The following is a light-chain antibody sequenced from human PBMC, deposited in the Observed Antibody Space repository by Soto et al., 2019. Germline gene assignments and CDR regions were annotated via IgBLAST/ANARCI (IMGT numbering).Light chain of an antibody. Sequence: QSVLTQPPSVSGAPGQRVTISCTGSSSNIGARYDVHWYQQLPGTAPKLLIYGNINRPSGVPDRFSGSKSATSASLAITGLQAEDEADYYCQSYDTSLSAWVFGGGTKLTVL. V-gene: IGLV1-40*01. CDR3: QSYDTSLSAWV. CDR2: GNI. CDR1: SSNIGARYD. J-gene: IGLJ3*02.